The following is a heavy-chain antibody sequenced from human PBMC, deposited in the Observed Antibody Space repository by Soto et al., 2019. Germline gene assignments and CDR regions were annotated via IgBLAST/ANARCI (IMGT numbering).Heavy chain of an antibody. Sequence: VGSLRLSCAASGFTFSSYSMNWVRQAPGKGLERVSSISSSSSYIYYADSVKGRFTISRDNAKNSLYLQMNSLRAEDTAVYYCASHPRDSSGYWYYFDYWGQGTLVTVSS. CDR1: GFTFSSYS. D-gene: IGHD3-22*01. J-gene: IGHJ4*02. CDR2: ISSSSSYI. CDR3: ASHPRDSSGYWYYFDY. V-gene: IGHV3-21*01.